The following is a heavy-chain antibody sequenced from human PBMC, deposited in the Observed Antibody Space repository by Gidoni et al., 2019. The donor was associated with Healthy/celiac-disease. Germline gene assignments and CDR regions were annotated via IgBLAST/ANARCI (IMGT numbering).Heavy chain of an antibody. J-gene: IGHJ6*02. D-gene: IGHD3-10*01. CDR1: GGSFSGYY. CDR3: ARAKRVVRGVITLKDSLYGMDV. CDR2: INHSGST. Sequence: QVQLQQWGAGLLKPSETLSLTCAVYGGSFSGYYWRWFRQPPGKGLEWIGEINHSGSTNYNPSPKSRVTISVDTSKNQFSLKLSSVTAADTAVYYCARAKRVVRGVITLKDSLYGMDVWGQGTTVTVSS. V-gene: IGHV4-34*01.